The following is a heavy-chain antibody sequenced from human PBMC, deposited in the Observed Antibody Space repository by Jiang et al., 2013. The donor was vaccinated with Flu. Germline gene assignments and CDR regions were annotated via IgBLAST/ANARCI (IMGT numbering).Heavy chain of an antibody. V-gene: IGHV3-53*01. D-gene: IGHD3-10*01. CDR1: GFTVSSNY. CDR2: IYSGGST. Sequence: LESGGGLIQPGGSLRLSCAASGFTVSSNYMSWVRQAPGKGLEWVSVIYSGGSTYYADSVKGRFTISRDNSKNTLYLQMNSLRAEDTAVYYCAREITMVRGVLDYWGQGTLVTVSS. CDR3: AREITMVRGVLDY. J-gene: IGHJ4*02.